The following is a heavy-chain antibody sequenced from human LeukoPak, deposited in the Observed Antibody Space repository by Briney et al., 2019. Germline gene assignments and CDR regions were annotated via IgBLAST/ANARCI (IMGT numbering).Heavy chain of an antibody. CDR2: INSDGSST. V-gene: IGHV3-74*01. CDR1: GFTFSSYW. D-gene: IGHD3-10*01. J-gene: IGHJ4*02. CDR3: AKDLRMGGAGSHYPDY. Sequence: GGSLRLSCAASGFTFSSYWMHWVRQAPGKGLVWVSRINSDGSSTSYADSVKGRFTISRDNAKNTLYLQMNSLRAEDTAVYYCAKDLRMGGAGSHYPDYWGQGTLVAVSS.